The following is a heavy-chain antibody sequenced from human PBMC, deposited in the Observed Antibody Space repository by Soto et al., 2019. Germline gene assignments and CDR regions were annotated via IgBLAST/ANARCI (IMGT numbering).Heavy chain of an antibody. D-gene: IGHD6-25*01. CDR3: ATMWSGYNSY. CDR1: GGSFSDYY. Sequence: TSETLSLTCAVYGGSFSDYYWSWIRQPPGKGLEWIGEINHSGSTNCNPSLKSRVSISVDTSKNQFSLRLTSVTAADTALYYCATMWSGYNSYWGHGILVTVSS. V-gene: IGHV4-34*01. CDR2: INHSGST. J-gene: IGHJ4*01.